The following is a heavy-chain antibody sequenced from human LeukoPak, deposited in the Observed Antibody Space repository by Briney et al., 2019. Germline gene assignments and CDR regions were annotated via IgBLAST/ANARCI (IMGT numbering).Heavy chain of an antibody. Sequence: GGSLRLSCAASGFTVSDNYISWVRQAPGKGLEWVSVIYSGGSTKYADSVKARFTISRDNSKNTVYLQMNSLRADDTAVYYCARAALDNWGQGTLVTVSS. CDR1: GFTVSDNY. CDR2: IYSGGST. D-gene: IGHD6-25*01. V-gene: IGHV3-53*01. CDR3: ARAALDN. J-gene: IGHJ4*02.